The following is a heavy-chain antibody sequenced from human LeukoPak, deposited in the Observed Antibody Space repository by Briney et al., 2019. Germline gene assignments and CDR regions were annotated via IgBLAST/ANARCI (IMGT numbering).Heavy chain of an antibody. CDR1: GYTLTELA. J-gene: IGHJ4*02. V-gene: IGHV1-24*01. CDR2: FDPEDGET. D-gene: IGHD1-26*01. Sequence: GASVKVSRKVSGYTLTELAMHWVRQAPGKGLEWMGGFDPEDGETIYAQKFQGRVTMTEDTSTDTAYMELSSLRSEDTAVYYCATGAAGSYLRSVDYWGQGTLVTVSS. CDR3: ATGAAGSYLRSVDY.